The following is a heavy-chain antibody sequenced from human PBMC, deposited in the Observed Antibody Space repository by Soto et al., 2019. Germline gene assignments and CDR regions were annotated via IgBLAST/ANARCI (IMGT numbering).Heavy chain of an antibody. CDR2: ISAYNGNT. CDR1: GYTFTSYG. Sequence: QVQLVQSGAEVKKPGASVKVSCKASGYTFTSYGISWVRQAPGQGLEWMGWISAYNGNTNYAQKLQGRVTMTTDTSTSTAYMELGSLRADDTAVYYCARRTGAPVTVGATDEFDYWGQGTLVTVSS. J-gene: IGHJ4*02. D-gene: IGHD1-26*01. V-gene: IGHV1-18*01. CDR3: ARRTGAPVTVGATDEFDY.